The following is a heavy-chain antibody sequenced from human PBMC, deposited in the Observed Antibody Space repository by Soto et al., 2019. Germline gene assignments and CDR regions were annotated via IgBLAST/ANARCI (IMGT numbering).Heavy chain of an antibody. CDR3: ARYNDSGDSDYYCYGMDV. D-gene: IGHD4-17*01. V-gene: IGHV1-2*04. J-gene: IGHJ6*02. CDR2: IKPKSGGT. Sequence: DSVKVSFKASGYPFTGYYMHLVRQAPGQGLEWIGWIKPKSGGTNYSQKFQGWVTMTRDTSISTAYMELSRLRSYDTALYYCARYNDSGDSDYYCYGMDVWGQGTMVTVSS. CDR1: GYPFTGYY.